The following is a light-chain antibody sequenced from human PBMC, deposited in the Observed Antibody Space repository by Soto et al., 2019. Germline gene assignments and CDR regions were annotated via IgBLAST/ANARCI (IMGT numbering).Light chain of an antibody. J-gene: IGKJ1*01. CDR3: HGENSCGWK. CDR2: TAS. Sequence: DIMVTPSPSTXSGLVGHRVPSSCRASQCIRSWSAWYQQKPGQDXNXXLYTASSSASGAPTRFSASGSGTDFTLTIRRLLLADSEPDYCHGENSCGWKFGDGAQL. CDR1: QCIRSW. V-gene: IGKV1-5*03.